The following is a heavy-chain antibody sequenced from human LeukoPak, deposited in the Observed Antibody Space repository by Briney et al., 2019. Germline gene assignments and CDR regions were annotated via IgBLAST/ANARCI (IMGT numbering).Heavy chain of an antibody. J-gene: IGHJ2*01. D-gene: IGHD2-21*02. Sequence: GGSLRLSCAASGFTFSNFAMHWVRQAPGKGLEYVSAISSYGGSTYYANSVKGRFTISRDNSENTLSLQMGSLRAEDMAVYYCARMSRCAGDCYSQVAFGYFDLWGRGTLVTVSS. V-gene: IGHV3-64*01. CDR1: GFTFSNFA. CDR2: ISSYGGST. CDR3: ARMSRCAGDCYSQVAFGYFDL.